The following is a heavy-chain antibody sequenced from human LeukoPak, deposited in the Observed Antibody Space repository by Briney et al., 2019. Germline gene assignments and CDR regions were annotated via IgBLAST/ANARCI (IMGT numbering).Heavy chain of an antibody. Sequence: SETLSLTCAISGYSISSGYYWGWIRQPPGKGLEWIGSIYHSGSTYYNPSLKSRVTISVDTSKNQFSLKLSSVTAADTAVYYCARGRYSYGRARTYYFDYWGQGTLVTVSS. D-gene: IGHD5-18*01. J-gene: IGHJ4*02. CDR3: ARGRYSYGRARTYYFDY. CDR2: IYHSGST. V-gene: IGHV4-38-2*01. CDR1: GYSISSGYY.